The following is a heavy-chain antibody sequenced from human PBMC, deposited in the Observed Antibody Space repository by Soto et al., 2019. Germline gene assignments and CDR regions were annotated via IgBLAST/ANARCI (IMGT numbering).Heavy chain of an antibody. Sequence: PSETLSLTCTVSGGSISSYYWSWIRQPPGKGLEWIGYIYYTGSTNYNPSLKSRVTISVDTSKNQFSLKLSSVTAADTAVYFCARFSWQGWARYFDFSGQGILVTVSS. CDR2: IYYTGST. CDR3: ARFSWQGWARYFDF. J-gene: IGHJ4*02. CDR1: GGSISSYY. D-gene: IGHD6-13*01. V-gene: IGHV4-59*01.